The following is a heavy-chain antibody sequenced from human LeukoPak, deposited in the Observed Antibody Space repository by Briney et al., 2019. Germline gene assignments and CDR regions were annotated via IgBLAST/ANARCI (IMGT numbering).Heavy chain of an antibody. D-gene: IGHD1-1*01. V-gene: IGHV4-30-4*08. J-gene: IGHJ4*02. CDR3: ARVEGMRNFDY. CDR2: IYYRGST. Sequence: SETLSLPCTVSGGSTSSGDYYWRWNRQPPGKGMEGIGYIYYRGSTYYNPSLKSRVTISVDTSKNQFSLKLSSVTAADTAVYYCARVEGMRNFDYWGQGTLVTVSS. CDR1: GGSTSSGDYY.